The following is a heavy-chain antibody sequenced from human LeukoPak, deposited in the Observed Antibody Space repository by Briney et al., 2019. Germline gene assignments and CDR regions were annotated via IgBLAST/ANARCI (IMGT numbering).Heavy chain of an antibody. D-gene: IGHD3-16*01. CDR3: AKDVGGYVWGSYYPRGFDY. CDR1: GFTFSSYA. V-gene: IGHV3-23*01. J-gene: IGHJ4*02. Sequence: GGSLRLSCAASGFTFSSYAMSWVRQAPGKGLEWVSAISGSGGSTYYADSVKGRFTISRDNSKSTLYLQMNSLRAEDTAVYYCAKDVGGYVWGSYYPRGFDYWGQGTLVTVSS. CDR2: ISGSGGST.